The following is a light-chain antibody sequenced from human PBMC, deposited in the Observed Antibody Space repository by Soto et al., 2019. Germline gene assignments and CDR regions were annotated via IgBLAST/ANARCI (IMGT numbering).Light chain of an antibody. J-gene: IGLJ2*01. Sequence: QSALTQPPSASGSPGQSVTISCTGTSSDVGGYNYVSWYQQHPGKVPKLMIYEVSKRPSGVPDRFSGSKSGNTASLTVSGLQAEDEADYFCSSDAGSNVVFGGGTKLTVL. CDR3: SSDAGSNVV. CDR2: EVS. CDR1: SSDVGGYNY. V-gene: IGLV2-8*01.